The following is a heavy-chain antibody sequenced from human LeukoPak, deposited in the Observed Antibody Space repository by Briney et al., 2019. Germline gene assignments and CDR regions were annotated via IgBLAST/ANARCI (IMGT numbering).Heavy chain of an antibody. V-gene: IGHV3-30*02. Sequence: PGGSLRLSCAASGFTFSSYGMHWVRQAPGKGLEWVAFIRYDGINKYYADSMKGRFTISRDNSKNTLYLQMNSLRAEDTAVYYCANAITLGAYYYDSGRGSYFDYWGQGTLVTVSS. D-gene: IGHD3-10*01. J-gene: IGHJ4*02. CDR1: GFTFSSYG. CDR3: ANAITLGAYYYDSGRGSYFDY. CDR2: IRYDGINK.